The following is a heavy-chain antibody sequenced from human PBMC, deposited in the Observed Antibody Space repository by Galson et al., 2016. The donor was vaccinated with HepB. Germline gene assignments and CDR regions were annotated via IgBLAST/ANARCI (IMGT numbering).Heavy chain of an antibody. Sequence: SLRLSCAASGFTFNYYMSWVRQAPGKGLEWISYISTTSSYALYADSVKGRFTISRDNARNSLYLQMNSLRADDTAVYYCAGNTPSPGNGAYFDYWGRGALVTVSS. D-gene: IGHD1-14*01. CDR1: GFTFNYY. J-gene: IGHJ4*02. CDR2: ISTTSSYA. V-gene: IGHV3-11*03. CDR3: AGNTPSPGNGAYFDY.